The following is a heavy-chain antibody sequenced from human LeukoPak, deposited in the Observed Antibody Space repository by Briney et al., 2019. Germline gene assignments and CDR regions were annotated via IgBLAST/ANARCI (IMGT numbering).Heavy chain of an antibody. D-gene: IGHD5-12*01. CDR2: IYYSGST. CDR1: GGSISSSSYY. J-gene: IGHJ3*02. V-gene: IGHV4-39*07. CDR3: ARESGYRDAFDI. Sequence: SETLSLTCTVSGGSISSSSYYWGWIRQPPGKGLEWIGSIYYSGSTNYNPSLKSRVTISVDTSKNQFSLKLSSVTAADTAVYYCARESGYRDAFDIWGQGTMVTVSS.